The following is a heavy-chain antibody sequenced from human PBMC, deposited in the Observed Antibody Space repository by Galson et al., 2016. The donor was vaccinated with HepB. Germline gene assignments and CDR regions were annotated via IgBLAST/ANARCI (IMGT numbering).Heavy chain of an antibody. Sequence: SVKVSCKASGFTFTSYYMHWVRQAPGQGLEWMGIINPSGGRTDYAQKFQGRVTMTRDTSTSTVYMELSGLRSEDTAVYYCARDLVESSSPARYYYYGMDVWGQGTTVTVSS. D-gene: IGHD6-13*01. CDR2: INPSGGRT. J-gene: IGHJ6*02. CDR3: ARDLVESSSPARYYYYGMDV. CDR1: GFTFTSYY. V-gene: IGHV1-46*01.